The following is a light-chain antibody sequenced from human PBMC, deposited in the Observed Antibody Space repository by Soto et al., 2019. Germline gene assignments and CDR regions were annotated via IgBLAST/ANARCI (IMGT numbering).Light chain of an antibody. Sequence: EIVMTQSPATLSVSPGERATLSCRASQSVSSNLAWYQQKPGQAPRLLIYGASTRATGIPARFSGSGSGTEFTLTISSLQSEDFAVYYCQQYNIWPLLTFGGGTEVEIK. V-gene: IGKV3-15*01. CDR1: QSVSSN. CDR2: GAS. J-gene: IGKJ4*01. CDR3: QQYNIWPLLT.